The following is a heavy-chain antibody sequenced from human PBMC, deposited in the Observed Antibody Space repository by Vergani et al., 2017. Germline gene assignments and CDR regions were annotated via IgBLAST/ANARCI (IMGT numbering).Heavy chain of an antibody. V-gene: IGHV3-11*05. D-gene: IGHD3-10*01. CDR3: ARAESLMVRGVIGAVDI. J-gene: IGHJ3*02. CDR2: ISSSSSYT. Sequence: QVQLVESGGGLVKPGGSLRLSCAASGFTFSDYYMSWIRQAPGKGLEWVSYISSSSSYTNYADSVKGRFTISRDNAKNSLYLQMNSLRAEDTAVYYCARAESLMVRGVIGAVDIWGQGTMVTVSS. CDR1: GFTFSDYY.